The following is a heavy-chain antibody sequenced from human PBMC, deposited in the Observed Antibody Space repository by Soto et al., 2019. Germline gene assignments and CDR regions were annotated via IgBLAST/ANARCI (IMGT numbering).Heavy chain of an antibody. J-gene: IGHJ5*02. Sequence: SETLSLTCAVYGGSFSGYYWSWIRQPPGKGLEWIGEINHSGSTNYNPSLKSRVTISVDTSKNQFSLKLSSVTAADTAVYYCARGHIAAAGSESFDPWGQGTLVTVSS. CDR3: ARGHIAAAGSESFDP. CDR2: INHSGST. D-gene: IGHD6-13*01. V-gene: IGHV4-34*01. CDR1: GGSFSGYY.